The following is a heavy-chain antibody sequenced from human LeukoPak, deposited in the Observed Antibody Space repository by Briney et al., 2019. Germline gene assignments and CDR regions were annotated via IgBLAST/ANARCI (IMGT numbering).Heavy chain of an antibody. V-gene: IGHV3-53*01. CDR3: AKDRFYYYYMDV. J-gene: IGHJ6*03. Sequence: GGSLRLSCAASGFTVSSNYMSWVRQAPGKGLEWVSVTFSGGSTYYADSVKGRFTISRDNSKNTLYLQMNSLRAEDTAVYYCAKDRFYYYYMDVWGKGATVTVSS. CDR1: GFTVSSNY. CDR2: TFSGGST.